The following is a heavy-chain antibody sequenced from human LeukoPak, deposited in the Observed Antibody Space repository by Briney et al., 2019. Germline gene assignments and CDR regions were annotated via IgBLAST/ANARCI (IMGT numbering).Heavy chain of an antibody. CDR1: GFTFSDYW. V-gene: IGHV3-7*01. D-gene: IGHD3-10*01. Sequence: PGGSLRLSCAASGFTFSDYWMSWVRQAPGKGLEWVANIRQGGSERNYVDSVKGRFTISRDDAKASVYLQMNSLRVEDTAVYYCASNYYGSGSYYADAFDIWGQGTMVTVSS. J-gene: IGHJ3*02. CDR2: IRQGGSER. CDR3: ASNYYGSGSYYADAFDI.